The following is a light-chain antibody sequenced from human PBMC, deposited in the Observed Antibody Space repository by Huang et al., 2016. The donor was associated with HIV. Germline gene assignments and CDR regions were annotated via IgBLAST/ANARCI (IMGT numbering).Light chain of an antibody. CDR2: GAS. V-gene: IGKV3-15*01. CDR1: KSVSTN. CDR3: QQYDNWPLT. Sequence: ERVMTQSPATVSLSPGERATLSCRASKSVSTNLAWYQQKPGQAPRLRLHGASTRATGIPARFSGGGSGAEFTLTISSLQSEDFAVYYCQQYDNWPLTFGGGTKVQIK. J-gene: IGKJ4*01.